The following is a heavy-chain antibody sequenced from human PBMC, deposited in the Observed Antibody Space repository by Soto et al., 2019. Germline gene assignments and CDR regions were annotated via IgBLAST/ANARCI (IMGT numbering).Heavy chain of an antibody. CDR1: GFTFSDHY. D-gene: IGHD6-13*01. CDR3: ARGSSWYYFDY. Sequence: EVQLVESGGGLVQPGGSLRLSCAASGFTFSDHYMDWVRQAPGKGLEWVGRTTNKANSYTTEYAASVKGRFTISRDDSKNSLYPQMKSLKTEDTAVYYCARGSSWYYFDYWGQGTLVTVSS. J-gene: IGHJ4*02. V-gene: IGHV3-72*01. CDR2: TTNKANSYTT.